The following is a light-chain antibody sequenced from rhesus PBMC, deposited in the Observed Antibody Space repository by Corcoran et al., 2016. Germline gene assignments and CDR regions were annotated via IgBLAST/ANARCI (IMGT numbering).Light chain of an antibody. V-gene: IGLV2-32*02. Sequence: QAALTQPRSVSGSPGQSVTISCTGTSSDIGGYNYVSWYQQHPGTAPKLMIYEVNKRPSGVSDRFSGSKSGNTASLTISGLQAEDEADYYCSSYAGINTYIFGAGTRLTV. CDR3: SSYAGINTYI. J-gene: IGLJ1*01. CDR1: SSDIGGYNY. CDR2: EVN.